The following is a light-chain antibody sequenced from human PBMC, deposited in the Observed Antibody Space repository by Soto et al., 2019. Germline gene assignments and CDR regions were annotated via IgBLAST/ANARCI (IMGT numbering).Light chain of an antibody. J-gene: IGKJ1*01. CDR1: QGVGND. V-gene: IGKV1-6*01. CDR2: AAS. CDR3: LQDYDYPWT. Sequence: AIQMTQSPSSLSASVGDRVTVTCRASQGVGNDLGWYQYKPGKAPKLLIFAASTLQTGVPSRFSGSGSGTDFTLTISGLQAEDSATYYCLQDYDYPWTFGQGTKVEVK.